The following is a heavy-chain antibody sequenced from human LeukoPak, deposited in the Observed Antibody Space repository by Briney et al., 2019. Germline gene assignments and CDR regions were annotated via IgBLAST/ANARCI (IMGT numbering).Heavy chain of an antibody. D-gene: IGHD3-3*01. CDR2: INHSGST. J-gene: IGHJ6*03. V-gene: IGHV4-34*01. CDR3: ARAKYYDFWSGYYRDYYYYYMDV. Sequence: NPSETLSLTCAVYGGSFSGYYWSWIRQPPGKGLEWIGEINHSGSTNYNPSLKSRVTISVDTSKNQFSLKLSSVTAADTAVYYCARAKYYDFWSGYYRDYYYYYMDVWGKGTTVTVSS. CDR1: GGSFSGYY.